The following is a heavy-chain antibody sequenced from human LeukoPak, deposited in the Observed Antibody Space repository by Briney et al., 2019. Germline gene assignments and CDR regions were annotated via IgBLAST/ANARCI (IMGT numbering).Heavy chain of an antibody. CDR3: ARVVIVGATPGAFDI. J-gene: IGHJ3*02. D-gene: IGHD1-26*01. CDR1: GASISGHY. Sequence: SETLSLTCTVSGASISGHYLTWLRQPPGKGLEWIGYISHIGSTNYNPSLKSRVTISVDTSKNQFSLKLSSVTAADTAVYYCARVVIVGATPGAFDIWGQGTMVTVSS. CDR2: ISHIGST. V-gene: IGHV4-59*08.